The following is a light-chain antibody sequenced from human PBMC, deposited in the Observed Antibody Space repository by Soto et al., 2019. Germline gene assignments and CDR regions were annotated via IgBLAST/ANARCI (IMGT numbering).Light chain of an antibody. Sequence: QSALTQPRSVSGSPGQSVTISCTGTSSNVGGYNFVSWYQQYPGKAPTLILYDVSKRPSRVPDRFSGSKSGNTASLTIAGLQAEAEADYYCCSYAGTSSYVFGSGTKVTVL. CDR2: DVS. J-gene: IGLJ1*01. V-gene: IGLV2-11*01. CDR3: CSYAGTSSYV. CDR1: SSNVGGYNF.